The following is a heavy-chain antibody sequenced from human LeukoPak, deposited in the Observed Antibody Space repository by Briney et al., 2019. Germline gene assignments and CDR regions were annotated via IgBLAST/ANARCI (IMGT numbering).Heavy chain of an antibody. D-gene: IGHD5-24*01. J-gene: IGHJ3*02. V-gene: IGHV4-61*02. CDR1: RGSINTGSYY. CDR2: ISTSGST. CDR3: ARGRDGYNWDDAFDI. Sequence: SQTLSLTCTVSRGSINTGSYYWSWIRQPAGKGLEWIGRISTSGSTNYNPSLKSRVTIPVDKSKNQFSLNLSSVTAADTAVYYCARGRDGYNWDDAFDIWGQGTMVAVSS.